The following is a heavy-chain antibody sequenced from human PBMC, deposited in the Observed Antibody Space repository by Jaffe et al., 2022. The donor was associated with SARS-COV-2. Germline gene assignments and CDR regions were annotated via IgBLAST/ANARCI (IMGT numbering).Heavy chain of an antibody. Sequence: EVQLLESGGGLVQPGGSLRLSCAASGFTFSSYAMSWVRQAPGKGLEWVSAISGSGGSTYYADSVKGRFTISRDNSKNTLYLQMNSLRAEDTAVYYCAKAEVLRYFDWPIPRPDYWGQGTLVTVSS. V-gene: IGHV3-23*01. D-gene: IGHD3-9*01. CDR1: GFTFSSYA. CDR2: ISGSGGST. CDR3: AKAEVLRYFDWPIPRPDY. J-gene: IGHJ4*02.